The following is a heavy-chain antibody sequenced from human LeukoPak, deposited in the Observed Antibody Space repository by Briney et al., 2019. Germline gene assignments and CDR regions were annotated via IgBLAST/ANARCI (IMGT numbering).Heavy chain of an antibody. CDR1: GFTFDDYA. CDR2: ISWNSGSI. D-gene: IGHD6-13*01. Sequence: GRSLRLSCAASGFTFDDYAMHWVRQAPGKGLEWVSGISWNSGSIGYADSVKGRFTISRDNAKNSLYLQMNSLRAEDTALYYCAKDSKAAAGTYNYYYYGMDVWGQGTTVTVSS. CDR3: AKDSKAAAGTYNYYYYGMDV. V-gene: IGHV3-9*01. J-gene: IGHJ6*02.